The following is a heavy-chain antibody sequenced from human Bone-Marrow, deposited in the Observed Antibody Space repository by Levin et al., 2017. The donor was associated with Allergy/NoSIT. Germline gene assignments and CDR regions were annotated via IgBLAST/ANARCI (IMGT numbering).Heavy chain of an antibody. D-gene: IGHD5-18*01. CDR2: IYASGST. CDR1: GGSISSGSYY. Sequence: PSETLSLTCTVSGGSISSGSYYWSWIRQPAGKGLEWIGRIYASGSTNYNPSLKSRVTISVDTSKSQFSLRLSSLNAADTAVYYCARDRRGHSYGPNTDNYFYYMDVWGKGSTVTVSS. V-gene: IGHV4-61*02. J-gene: IGHJ6*03. CDR3: ARDRRGHSYGPNTDNYFYYMDV.